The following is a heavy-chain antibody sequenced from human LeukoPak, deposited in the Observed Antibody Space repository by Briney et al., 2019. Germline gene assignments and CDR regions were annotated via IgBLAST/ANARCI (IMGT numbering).Heavy chain of an antibody. CDR1: GGSISSYY. J-gene: IGHJ4*02. CDR3: ARGRHIVVVPAAPSEVSDPFDY. D-gene: IGHD2-2*01. V-gene: IGHV4-59*08. CDR2: ISDIGSI. Sequence: SETLSLTCTVSGGSISSYYWSWIRQPPGKGLEWIAYISDIGSINYNPSLKSRVTISLDTSKNQFSLKLSSVTAADTAVYYCARGRHIVVVPAAPSEVSDPFDYWGQGTLVTVSS.